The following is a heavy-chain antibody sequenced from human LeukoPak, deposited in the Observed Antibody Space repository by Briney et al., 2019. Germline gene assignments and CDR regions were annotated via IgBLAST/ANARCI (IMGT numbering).Heavy chain of an antibody. CDR3: AGGHDTSGSYY. Sequence: SQTLSLTCSVSGRSISSGGYYWSWIRQHPGNGLEWIGYIYYGGSTYYNPSLKSRLTISLDTSKNQFSLTLNSVTAADTAVYYCAGGHDTSGSYYWGQGTLVTVSS. CDR2: IYYGGST. J-gene: IGHJ4*02. D-gene: IGHD3-22*01. V-gene: IGHV4-31*03. CDR1: GRSISSGGYY.